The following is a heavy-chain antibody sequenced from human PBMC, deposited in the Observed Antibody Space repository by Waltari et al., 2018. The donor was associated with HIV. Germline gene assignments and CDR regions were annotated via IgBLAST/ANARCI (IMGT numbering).Heavy chain of an antibody. D-gene: IGHD3-22*01. CDR2: INREGSIK. CDR1: GFTFSSYT. Sequence: GGLVQPGGSLRLSCAVSGFTFSSYTMNWVRQAPGKRLEWVSYINREGSIKYYADSVKGRFTISRDNAKNSLYLQMSGLRGEDTAVYYCASGRIFDESGYYGKFWGQGTRVTVAS. J-gene: IGHJ4*02. V-gene: IGHV3-48*04. CDR3: ASGRIFDESGYYGKF.